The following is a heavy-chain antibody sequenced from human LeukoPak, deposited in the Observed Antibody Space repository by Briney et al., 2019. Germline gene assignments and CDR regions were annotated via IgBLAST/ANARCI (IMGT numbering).Heavy chain of an antibody. Sequence: GGSLRLSCAASGFTFSDYYMSWIRQAPGKGLEWVSYISSSGSTIYYADSVKGRFTISRNNAKNSLYLQMNSLRAEDTAVYYCARLTVTTLHFDYWGQGTLVTVSS. CDR1: GFTFSDYY. CDR2: ISSSGSTI. J-gene: IGHJ4*02. CDR3: ARLTVTTLHFDY. D-gene: IGHD4-11*01. V-gene: IGHV3-11*04.